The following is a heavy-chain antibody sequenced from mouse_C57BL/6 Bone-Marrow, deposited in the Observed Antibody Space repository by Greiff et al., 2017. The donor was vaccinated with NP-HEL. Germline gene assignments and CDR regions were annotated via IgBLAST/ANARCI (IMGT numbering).Heavy chain of an antibody. CDR2: IYPGDGDT. CDR1: GYAFSSSW. Sequence: VQVVESGPELVKPGASVKISCKASGYAFSSSWMNWVKQRPGKGLEWIGRIYPGDGDTNYNGKFKGKATLTADKSSSTAYMQLSSLTSEDSAVYFCARRGVRLYAMDYWGQGTSVTVSS. J-gene: IGHJ4*01. CDR3: ARRGVRLYAMDY. D-gene: IGHD1-1*01. V-gene: IGHV1-82*01.